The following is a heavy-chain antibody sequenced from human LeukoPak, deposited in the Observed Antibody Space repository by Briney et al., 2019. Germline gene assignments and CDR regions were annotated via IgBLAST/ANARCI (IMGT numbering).Heavy chain of an antibody. Sequence: GGSLRLSSAASGFTFSSYGMHWVRQAPGKGLEWVAFIRYDGSNKYYADSVKGRFTISRDNSKNTLYLQMNSLRAEDTAVYYCAKGPVDAIRNAFDIWGQGTMVTVSS. CDR1: GFTFSSYG. CDR2: IRYDGSNK. V-gene: IGHV3-30*02. D-gene: IGHD1-14*01. J-gene: IGHJ3*02. CDR3: AKGPVDAIRNAFDI.